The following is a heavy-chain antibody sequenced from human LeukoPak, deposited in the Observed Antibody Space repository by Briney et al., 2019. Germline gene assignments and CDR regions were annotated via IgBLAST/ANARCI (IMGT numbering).Heavy chain of an antibody. CDR1: GFSFSTYW. Sequence: PGGSLRLSCVASGFSFSTYWMSWVRQAPGKGLEWVANIKQDGSEQYYVDSVKGRFTIPRDNAKNSLYLQMNSLRAEDTAVYYCARDGDYYDSSGYYSRAFDIWGQGTMVTVSS. D-gene: IGHD3-22*01. CDR3: ARDGDYYDSSGYYSRAFDI. J-gene: IGHJ3*02. CDR2: IKQDGSEQ. V-gene: IGHV3-7*03.